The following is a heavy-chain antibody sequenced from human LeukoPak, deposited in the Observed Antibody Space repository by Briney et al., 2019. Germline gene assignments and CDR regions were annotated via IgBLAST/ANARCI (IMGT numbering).Heavy chain of an antibody. D-gene: IGHD1-26*01. J-gene: IGHJ4*02. CDR2: IYYSGST. Sequence: SETLSLTCTVSGGSISSYYWSWIRQPPGKGLEWIGYIYYSGSTNYNPSLKSRVTISVDTSKNQFSLKLSSVTAADTAVYYCARHSYSGSYFDYWGQGTLVTVSS. CDR1: GGSISSYY. CDR3: ARHSYSGSYFDY. V-gene: IGHV4-59*08.